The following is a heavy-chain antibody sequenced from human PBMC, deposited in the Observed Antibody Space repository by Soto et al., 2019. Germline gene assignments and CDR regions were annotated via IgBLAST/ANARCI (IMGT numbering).Heavy chain of an antibody. D-gene: IGHD4-4*01. CDR3: ARQITVRDYYGMDV. Sequence: GESLKISCKGSGYSFTSYWISWVRQMPGKGLEWMGRIDPSDSYTNYSPSFQGHVTTSADKSISTAYLQWSSLKASDTAMYYCARQITVRDYYGMDVWGQGTTVTVSS. J-gene: IGHJ6*02. V-gene: IGHV5-10-1*01. CDR1: GYSFTSYW. CDR2: IDPSDSYT.